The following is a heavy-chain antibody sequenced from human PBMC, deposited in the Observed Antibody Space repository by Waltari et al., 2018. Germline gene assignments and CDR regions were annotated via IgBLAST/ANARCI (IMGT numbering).Heavy chain of an antibody. Sequence: EVQLLESGGGLVQPGGSLRLSCAASGFTFSSYAMSWVHQAPGKGLEWVSAISGIGGSTYYADSVKGRFTISRDKSKNTLYLQMNSLRAEDTAVYYCAKNPSWGSYPPGDFDYWGQGTLVTVSS. V-gene: IGHV3-23*01. CDR1: GFTFSSYA. CDR3: AKNPSWGSYPPGDFDY. J-gene: IGHJ4*02. D-gene: IGHD3-16*02. CDR2: ISGIGGST.